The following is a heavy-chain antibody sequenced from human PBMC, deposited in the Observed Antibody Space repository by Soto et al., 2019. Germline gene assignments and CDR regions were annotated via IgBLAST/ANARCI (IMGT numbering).Heavy chain of an antibody. J-gene: IGHJ4*02. CDR2: ITDSGGTI. CDR1: GFTFSDYY. V-gene: IGHV3-11*01. Sequence: QVQLVESGGGLVKPGGSLRLSWAASGFTFSDYYMSWIRQPPGRGLEWVSCITDSGGTIYYADSVKGRFTISRDNAKDLLYLQMNSLRAEDTAVYFCASGHGTGYYFDYWGQGSLGTVSS. D-gene: IGHD1-1*01. CDR3: ASGHGTGYYFDY.